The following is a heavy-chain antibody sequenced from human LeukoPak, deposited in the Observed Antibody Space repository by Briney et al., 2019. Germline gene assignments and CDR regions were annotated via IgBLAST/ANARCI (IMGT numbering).Heavy chain of an antibody. Sequence: GESLKISCKGSGYSFTSYWIGWVRQMPGKGLEWMGIIYPGDSDTRYSPSFQGQVTISADKSISTAYLQWSSLKASDTAMYYCARHPRYYDFWSGPNWFDPWSQGTLVTVSS. CDR2: IYPGDSDT. CDR1: GYSFTSYW. J-gene: IGHJ5*02. CDR3: ARHPRYYDFWSGPNWFDP. D-gene: IGHD3-3*01. V-gene: IGHV5-51*01.